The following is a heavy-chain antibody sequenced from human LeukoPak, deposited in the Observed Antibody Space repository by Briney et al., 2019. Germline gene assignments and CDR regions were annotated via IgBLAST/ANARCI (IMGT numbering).Heavy chain of an antibody. J-gene: IGHJ6*03. D-gene: IGHD1-7*01. CDR3: ASTGTTSYYYYYMDV. CDR1: GGTFSSYA. CDR2: IIPIFGTA. V-gene: IGHV1-69*13. Sequence: ASVKVSCKASGGTFSSYAISWVRQAPGQGLEWMGGIIPIFGTANYAQKFQGRVTITADESTSTAYMELSSLRSEDTAVYYCASTGTTSYYYYYMDVWGKGTTVTISS.